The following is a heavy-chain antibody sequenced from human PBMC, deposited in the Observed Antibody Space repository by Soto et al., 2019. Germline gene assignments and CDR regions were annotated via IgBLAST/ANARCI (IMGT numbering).Heavy chain of an antibody. Sequence: PSQTLSRTGAISGDSVSDNSGAWNWIRQSPSRGLEWLGRTYYRSKWFYDYAASVKTRITINPDTSKNQFSLQLNSVTPEDTAVYYCTRDRAVAGTYYYGMDVWGQGTTVTVSS. CDR2: TYYRSKWFY. V-gene: IGHV6-1*01. D-gene: IGHD6-19*01. J-gene: IGHJ6*02. CDR3: TRDRAVAGTYYYGMDV. CDR1: GDSVSDNSGA.